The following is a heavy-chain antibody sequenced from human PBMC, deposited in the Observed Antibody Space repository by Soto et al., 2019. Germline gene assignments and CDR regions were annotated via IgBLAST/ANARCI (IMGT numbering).Heavy chain of an antibody. CDR1: GFTFSSYV. CDR3: ARDSAPCSSWYRFDY. CDR2: ISSSSSYI. J-gene: IGHJ4*02. V-gene: IGHV3-21*01. Sequence: EVQLVESGGGLVKPGGSLRLSCAASGFTFSSYVMNWVRQAPGKGLEWVSSISSSSSYIYYADSVKGRFTISRDNAKTSLYLQMNSLRAEDTAVYYCARDSAPCSSWYRFDYWGQGTLVTVSS. D-gene: IGHD6-13*01.